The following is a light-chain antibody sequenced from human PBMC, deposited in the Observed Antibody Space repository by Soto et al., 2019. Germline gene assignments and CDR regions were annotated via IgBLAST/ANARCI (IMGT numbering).Light chain of an antibody. J-gene: IGLJ1*01. V-gene: IGLV2-11*01. CDR1: SSDVGGYNY. Sequence: QSALTQPRSVSGSPGQSVTISCTGTSSDVGGYNYVSWYQHHPGKAPKFMIYDVSKRPSGAPDRFSGSKSGNTASLTISGLQAEDEADYYCCSYAGSYTFVFGTGTKVTVL. CDR2: DVS. CDR3: CSYAGSYTFV.